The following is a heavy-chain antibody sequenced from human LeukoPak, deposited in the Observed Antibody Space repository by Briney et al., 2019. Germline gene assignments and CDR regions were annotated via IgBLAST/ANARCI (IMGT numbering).Heavy chain of an antibody. D-gene: IGHD6-19*01. J-gene: IGHJ4*02. Sequence: GASLKISCKGSGSSFTSYWIGWVRQMPGKGLEWMGIIYPGDSDTRYSPSFQGQVTISADKSISTAYLQWSSLKASDTAMYHCARLHSSGWYEVDYWGQGTLVTVSS. V-gene: IGHV5-51*01. CDR3: ARLHSSGWYEVDY. CDR1: GSSFTSYW. CDR2: IYPGDSDT.